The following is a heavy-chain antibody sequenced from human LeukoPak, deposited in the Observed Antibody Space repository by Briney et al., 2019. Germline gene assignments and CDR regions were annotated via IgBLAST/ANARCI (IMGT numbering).Heavy chain of an antibody. CDR3: AKALSGDYEHWFDP. CDR1: GFTSSSYA. D-gene: IGHD4-17*01. CDR2: ISGSGGST. V-gene: IGHV3-23*01. J-gene: IGHJ5*02. Sequence: PGGSLGLSCAASGFTSSSYAMSWVRQAPGKGLEWVSAISGSGGSTYYADSVKGRFTISRDNSKNTLYLQMNSLRAEDTAVYYCAKALSGDYEHWFDPWGQGTLVTVSS.